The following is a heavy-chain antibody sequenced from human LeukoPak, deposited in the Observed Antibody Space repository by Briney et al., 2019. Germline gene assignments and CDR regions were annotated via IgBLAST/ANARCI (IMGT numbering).Heavy chain of an antibody. J-gene: IGHJ6*04. CDR2: ISSSGSNI. CDR3: AELGITMIGGV. Sequence: GGSLRLSCAASGVTFSGYEMDGGRQAPGKGLEWVSYISSSGSNIYSADSVEGRFTISRDNAKNSLYLQMNSLRAEDTAVYYCAELGITMIGGVWGNGTTVTISS. CDR1: GVTFSGYE. V-gene: IGHV3-48*03. D-gene: IGHD3-10*02.